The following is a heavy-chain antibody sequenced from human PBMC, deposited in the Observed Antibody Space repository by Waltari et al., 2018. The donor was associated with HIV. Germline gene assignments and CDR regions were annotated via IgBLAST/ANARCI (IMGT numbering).Heavy chain of an antibody. D-gene: IGHD3-3*01. CDR1: GGSFNGYC. CDR2: VDYSGDT. Sequence: VQLQQWGTGRLMPSETLSLTCAVYGGSFNGYCWTWIRQSPGNGLEWIGEVDYSGDTNYNPSLKSRLTISVDTSKNQFSLKLTSMTTADTGLYYCARGPHTSIFGVVKYFQPWGQGTLVTVSS. J-gene: IGHJ1*01. CDR3: ARGPHTSIFGVVKYFQP. V-gene: IGHV4-34*02.